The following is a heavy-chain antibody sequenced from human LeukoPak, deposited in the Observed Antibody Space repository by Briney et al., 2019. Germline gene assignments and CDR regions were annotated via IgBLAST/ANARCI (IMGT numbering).Heavy chain of an antibody. V-gene: IGHV1-69*05. J-gene: IGHJ4*02. Sequence: SVKVSCKASGGTFSSYAISWVRQAPGQGLEWMGGIIPIFGTANYAQKFQGRVTITTDESTSTAYMELSSLRSEDTAVYYCARNYGTHYDFWSGRDYWGQGTLVPVSS. CDR3: ARNYGTHYDFWSGRDY. CDR1: GGTFSSYA. D-gene: IGHD3-3*01. CDR2: IIPIFGTA.